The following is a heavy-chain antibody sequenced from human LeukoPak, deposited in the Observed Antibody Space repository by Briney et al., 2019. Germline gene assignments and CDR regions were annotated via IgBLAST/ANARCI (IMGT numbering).Heavy chain of an antibody. CDR2: IFGSGST. Sequence: SETLSLTCTVSGGSISSYYRSWIRQPAGEGLEWIGRIFGSGSTNYNPSLKSRLTMSVDTSKNQFSLKLTSVTAADTAVYYCARGSGSYPPLDYWGQGTLVTVFS. D-gene: IGHD3-10*01. CDR3: ARGSGSYPPLDY. V-gene: IGHV4-4*07. CDR1: GGSISSYY. J-gene: IGHJ4*02.